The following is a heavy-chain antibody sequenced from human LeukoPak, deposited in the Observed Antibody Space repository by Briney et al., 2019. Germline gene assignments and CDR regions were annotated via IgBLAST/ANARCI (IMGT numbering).Heavy chain of an antibody. Sequence: SETLSLTCVVNGESFSNHYWTRIRQSPGKGLEWIGEIEHRGNTNYNPSLKSRVTISVDTSKNEFSLKLKSMTAADTAVFYCARGRGVAARRGFDFWGQGTLVTVSS. V-gene: IGHV4-34*01. J-gene: IGHJ4*02. CDR1: GESFSNHY. CDR2: IEHRGNT. CDR3: ARGRGVAARRGFDF. D-gene: IGHD6-6*01.